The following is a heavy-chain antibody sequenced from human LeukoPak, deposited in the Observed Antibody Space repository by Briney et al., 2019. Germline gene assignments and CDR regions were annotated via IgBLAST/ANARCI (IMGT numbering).Heavy chain of an antibody. Sequence: ASVKVSCKASGGTFSSYAISWVRQAPGQGLEWRGRIIPIFGTANYAQKFQGRVTITTDESTSTAYMELSSLRSEDTAVYYCAESLRYWDSGYWDYWGQGTLVTVSS. J-gene: IGHJ4*02. CDR3: AESLRYWDSGYWDY. CDR2: IIPIFGTA. D-gene: IGHD2-2*03. CDR1: GGTFSSYA. V-gene: IGHV1-69*05.